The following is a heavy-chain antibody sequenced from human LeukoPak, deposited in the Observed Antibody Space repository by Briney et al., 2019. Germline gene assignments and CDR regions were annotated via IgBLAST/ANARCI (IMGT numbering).Heavy chain of an antibody. CDR2: ISHSGGA. V-gene: IGHV4-4*02. J-gene: IGHJ3*02. CDR1: GGSINSNYL. Sequence: TSGTLSLTCAVSGGSINSNYLWTWVRQPPGKGLDWIGEISHSGGAKYYPSLESRVTISMDRSKNLFSLKLSSVTAADTAVYYCARDGKTSHYYDSSGRLDAFDIWGQGTMVTVSS. D-gene: IGHD3-22*01. CDR3: ARDGKTSHYYDSSGRLDAFDI.